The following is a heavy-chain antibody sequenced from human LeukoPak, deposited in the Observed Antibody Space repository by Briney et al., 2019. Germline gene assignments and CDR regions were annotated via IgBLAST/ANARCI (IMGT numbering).Heavy chain of an antibody. CDR3: ARDPNPVFYYYGMDV. V-gene: IGHV3-23*01. CDR1: GFTFSSYA. Sequence: GGSLRLSCAASGFTFSSYAMSWVRQAPGKGLEWVSSISNSSGSTYYADSVKGRFTISRDNAKNSLYLQMNSLRAEDTAVYYCARDPNPVFYYYGMDVWGQGTTVTVSS. J-gene: IGHJ6*02. CDR2: ISNSSGST.